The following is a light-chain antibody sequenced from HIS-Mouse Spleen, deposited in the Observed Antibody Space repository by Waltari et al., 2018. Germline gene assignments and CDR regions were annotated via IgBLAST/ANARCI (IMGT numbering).Light chain of an antibody. J-gene: IGLJ6*01. CDR3: YSAADNNV. CDR1: VLAKKY. Sequence: SYELTQPSSVSVSPGQTARITCSGDVLAKKYARWFQQKPGQAPVRVIYKDSERPSGIPERFSGSSSGTTVTLTISGAQVEDEADYYCYSAADNNVFGSGTKVTVL. CDR2: KDS. V-gene: IGLV3-27*01.